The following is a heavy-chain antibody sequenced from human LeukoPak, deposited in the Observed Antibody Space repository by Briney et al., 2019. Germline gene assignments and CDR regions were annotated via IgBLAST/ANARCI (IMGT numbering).Heavy chain of an antibody. CDR3: ARGIRFLEWLLYSDAFDT. J-gene: IGHJ3*02. V-gene: IGHV1-46*01. CDR2: INPNGGST. Sequence: ASVKVSCKASGYTFTNFYIHWVRQAPGQGLEWMGTINPNGGSTRYAQKFQGRVTMTRDTSTNTVYMDLSSLRSEDTAVYYCARGIRFLEWLLYSDAFDTWGQGTMVTVSS. CDR1: GYTFTNFY. D-gene: IGHD3-3*01.